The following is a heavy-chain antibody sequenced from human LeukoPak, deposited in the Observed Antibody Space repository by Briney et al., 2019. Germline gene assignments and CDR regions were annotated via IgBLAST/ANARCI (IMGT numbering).Heavy chain of an antibody. Sequence: KPSETLSLTCAVYGGSFSGYYWSWIRQPPGKGLEWIGEINHSGSTNYNPSLKSRVTISVDTSKNQFSLKLSSVTAADTAVYYCARDLYYCDSSGYYYCAFDIWGQGTMVTVSS. D-gene: IGHD3-22*01. CDR1: GGSFSGYY. CDR3: ARDLYYCDSSGYYYCAFDI. J-gene: IGHJ3*02. CDR2: INHSGST. V-gene: IGHV4-34*01.